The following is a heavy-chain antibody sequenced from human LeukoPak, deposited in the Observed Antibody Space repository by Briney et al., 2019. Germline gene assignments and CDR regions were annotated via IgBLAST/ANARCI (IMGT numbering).Heavy chain of an antibody. J-gene: IGHJ4*02. Sequence: GGSLRLSCAASGFTFSSYAMSWVRQAPGKGLEWVSAISGSGGSTYYADSVKDRFTVSRDNSKNTVYLQMSSLRAEDTAVYYCARGPGWNYFDYWGQGTLVTVSS. D-gene: IGHD2-15*01. CDR3: ARGPGWNYFDY. CDR2: ISGSGGST. CDR1: GFTFSSYA. V-gene: IGHV3-23*01.